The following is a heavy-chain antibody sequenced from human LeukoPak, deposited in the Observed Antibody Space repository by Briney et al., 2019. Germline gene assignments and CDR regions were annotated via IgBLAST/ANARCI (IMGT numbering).Heavy chain of an antibody. CDR2: IYSGGGT. Sequence: GGSLRLSCAASGFTISSNDISWVRQAPGKGLEWVSVIYSGGGTNYADSVKGRFTISRDNSKNTLYLQMNSLRAEDTAVYYCASPYYYASGSFDVWGQGTLVTVSS. J-gene: IGHJ4*02. CDR1: GFTISSND. D-gene: IGHD3-10*01. CDR3: ASPYYYASGSFDV. V-gene: IGHV3-53*01.